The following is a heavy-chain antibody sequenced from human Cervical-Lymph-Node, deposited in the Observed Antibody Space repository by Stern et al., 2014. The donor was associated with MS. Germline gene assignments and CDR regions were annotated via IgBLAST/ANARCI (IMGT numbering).Heavy chain of an antibody. D-gene: IGHD1-1*01. CDR3: AHSEDDEGYDY. V-gene: IGHV2-5*02. CDR2: IYWDDDK. CDR1: GFSLTTNGVS. Sequence: QVTLKESGPTLVKPTQTLTLICTFSGFSLTTNGVSVGWIRQPPGKALEWLAHIYWDDDKRYSPSLKSRLTITKDTSKNQVVLTMTNMDPVDTATYFCAHSEDDEGYDYWGQGTLITVSS. J-gene: IGHJ4*02.